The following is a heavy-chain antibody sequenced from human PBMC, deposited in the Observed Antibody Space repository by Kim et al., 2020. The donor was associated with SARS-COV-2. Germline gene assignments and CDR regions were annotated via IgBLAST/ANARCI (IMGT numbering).Heavy chain of an antibody. D-gene: IGHD2-2*03. CDR3: ARDEFEVGYCSSTSCYFDY. CDR1: GYTFTSYG. J-gene: IGHJ4*02. V-gene: IGHV1-18*04. Sequence: ASVKVSCKASGYTFTSYGISWVRQAPGQGLEWMGWISACNGNTNYAQKLQGRVTMTTDTSTSTAYMELRSLRSDDTAVYYCARDEFEVGYCSSTSCYFDYWGQGTLVTVSS. CDR2: ISACNGNT.